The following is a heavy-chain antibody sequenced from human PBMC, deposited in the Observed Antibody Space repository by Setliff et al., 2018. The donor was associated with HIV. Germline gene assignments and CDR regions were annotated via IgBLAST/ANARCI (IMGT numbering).Heavy chain of an antibody. D-gene: IGHD3-22*01. Sequence: ASVKVSCKASGDTFNNYAINWVRQAPGQGLEWVGGIIPYFGTTEYEQKFQGRVTITADEPKSTAYLELSSLRSDDTAVYYCARSRTITLIQCLDPWGQGTQVTVSS. CDR1: GDTFNNYA. CDR3: ARSRTITLIQCLDP. V-gene: IGHV1-69*13. J-gene: IGHJ5*02. CDR2: IIPYFGTT.